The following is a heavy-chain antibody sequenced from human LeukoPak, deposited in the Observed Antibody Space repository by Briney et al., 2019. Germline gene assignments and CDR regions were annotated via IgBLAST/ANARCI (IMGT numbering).Heavy chain of an antibody. D-gene: IGHD5-12*01. V-gene: IGHV3-74*01. CDR1: GFTFSNYW. CDR2: ISSDGSST. J-gene: IGHJ4*02. CDR3: ARTAYSDYSLGF. Sequence: PGGSLRLSCAASGFTFSNYWMHWVRQAPGKGLEWVSRISSDGSSTSYADSVKGRFTISRDNAKNTLYLQMNSLRAEDTAVYYCARTAYSDYSLGFWGQGTLVTVSS.